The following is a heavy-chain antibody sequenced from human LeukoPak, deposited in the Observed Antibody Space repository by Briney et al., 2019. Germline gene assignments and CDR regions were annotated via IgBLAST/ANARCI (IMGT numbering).Heavy chain of an antibody. CDR3: ARLGPTRPMIVVAPDY. CDR1: GHTFTSYG. D-gene: IGHD3-22*01. CDR2: ISAYNGNT. Sequence: GASVKVSCKASGHTFTSYGISWVRQAPGQGLEWMEWISAYNGNTNYAQKLQGRVTMTTDTSTSTAYMELRSLRSDDTAVYYCARLGPTRPMIVVAPDYWGQGTLVTVSS. V-gene: IGHV1-18*01. J-gene: IGHJ4*02.